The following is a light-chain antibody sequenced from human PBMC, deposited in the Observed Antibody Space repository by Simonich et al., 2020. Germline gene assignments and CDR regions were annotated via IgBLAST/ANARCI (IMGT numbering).Light chain of an antibody. CDR2: DGR. CDR1: SSDVGGYNY. Sequence: QSALTQPRSVSGSPGQSVTISCTGTSSDVGGYNYVSWYQQHPGKAPKLMIYDGRERPPGVPDRFSGSKSGNTASLTISGLQAEDEADYYCCSYAGSYTLVFGGGTKLTVL. J-gene: IGLJ3*02. V-gene: IGLV2-11*02. CDR3: CSYAGSYTLV.